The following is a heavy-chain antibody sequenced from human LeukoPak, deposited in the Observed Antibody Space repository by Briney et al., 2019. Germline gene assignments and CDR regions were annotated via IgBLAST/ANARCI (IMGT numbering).Heavy chain of an antibody. CDR1: GFTFSSYG. V-gene: IGHV3-30*02. CDR2: IRYDGSNK. J-gene: IGHJ4*02. Sequence: GGSLRLSCGASGFTFSSYGMHWVRQAPGKGLEWVAFIRYDGSNKYYADSVKGRFTISRDNSKNTLYLQMNSLRADDTAVYYCAREESIGSYQFLNEYWGQGTLVTVSS. D-gene: IGHD1-26*01. CDR3: AREESIGSYQFLNEY.